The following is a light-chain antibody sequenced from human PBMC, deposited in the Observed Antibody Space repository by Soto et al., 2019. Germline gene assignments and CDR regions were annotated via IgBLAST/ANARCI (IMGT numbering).Light chain of an antibody. CDR3: QQYSNWPPIT. CDR1: QSVSSYS. V-gene: IGKV3-20*01. J-gene: IGKJ5*01. Sequence: EIVLTQSPGTPSLSPGERATLSCRASQSVSSYSLAWYQKKPGQAPRLLIYGASSRAAGIPDRFSGSGSGTDFTLTISGLEPEDFAVYYCQQYSNWPPITFGQGTRLEIK. CDR2: GAS.